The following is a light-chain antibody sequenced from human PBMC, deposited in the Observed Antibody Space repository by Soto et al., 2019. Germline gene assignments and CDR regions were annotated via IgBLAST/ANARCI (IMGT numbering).Light chain of an antibody. V-gene: IGLV2-8*01. CDR2: EVT. Sequence: QSALTQPPSASGSPGQSVTISCTGTSSDVGGHNFVSWFQQHPGKAPKLMIYEVTERPSGVPDRFSGSKSGNTASLTVSGLQAEDEADYYCSSYAGSNNYVFGTGTKVTVL. J-gene: IGLJ1*01. CDR3: SSYAGSNNYV. CDR1: SSDVGGHNF.